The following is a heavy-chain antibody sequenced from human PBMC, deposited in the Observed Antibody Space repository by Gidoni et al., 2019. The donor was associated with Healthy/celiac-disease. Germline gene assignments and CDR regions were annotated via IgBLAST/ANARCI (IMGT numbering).Heavy chain of an antibody. V-gene: IGHV3-30*18. CDR2: ISYDGSNK. D-gene: IGHD2-21*02. CDR3: AKDRRRGGNSQGPYKD. CDR1: GFTFSSYG. Sequence: QVQLVESGGGVVQPGRSLRLSCAASGFTFSSYGMHWVRQAPGKGLEWVAVISYDGSNKDYADSVKGRFTISRDNSKNTLYLQMNSLRAEDTAVYYCAKDRRRGGNSQGPYKDWGQGTLVTVSS. J-gene: IGHJ4*02.